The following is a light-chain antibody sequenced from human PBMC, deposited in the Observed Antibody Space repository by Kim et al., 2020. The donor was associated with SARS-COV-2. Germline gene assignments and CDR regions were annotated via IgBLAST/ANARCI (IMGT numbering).Light chain of an antibody. CDR2: GAS. Sequence: SPGERAPHSCGGRQSVSSNFALYQQKTGQAPRRLIYGASTRATGIPARFRGSGSGTEVTLTISSLQSEDFAVYYCQQDDNRPRTFGQGTKVDI. J-gene: IGKJ1*01. V-gene: IGKV3-15*01. CDR3: QQDDNRPRT. CDR1: QSVSSN.